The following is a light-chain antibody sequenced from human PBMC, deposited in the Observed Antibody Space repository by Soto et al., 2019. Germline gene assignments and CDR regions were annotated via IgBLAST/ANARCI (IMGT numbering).Light chain of an antibody. CDR1: QGISSW. CDR3: QQTNSFPLT. CDR2: AAS. Sequence: DIQMTQSPSSVSASVGDRVTITCRASQGISSWLAWYQKKPGKAPKLLIYAASSLQSGVPSRFSGSGSGTDFTLTICSLQPEDFATYYCQQTNSFPLTFGGGTKVEIK. J-gene: IGKJ4*01. V-gene: IGKV1-12*01.